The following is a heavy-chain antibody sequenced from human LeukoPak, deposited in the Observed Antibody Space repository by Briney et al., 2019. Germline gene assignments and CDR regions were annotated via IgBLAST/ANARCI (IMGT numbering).Heavy chain of an antibody. CDR1: GFTFSSYW. V-gene: IGHV3-74*01. CDR3: VRQHSYDSSGYYPWDY. CDR2: INSDGSST. J-gene: IGHJ4*02. Sequence: GGSRRLACAASGFTFSSYWMHWVRQAQGKGLVWVSRINSDGSSTTYADSVKGRFTISRDNAKNTLYLQMNSLRAEDTAMYYCVRQHSYDSSGYYPWDYWGQGTLVTVSS. D-gene: IGHD3-22*01.